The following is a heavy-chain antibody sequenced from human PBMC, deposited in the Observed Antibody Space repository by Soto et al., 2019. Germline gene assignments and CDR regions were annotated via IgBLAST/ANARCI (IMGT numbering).Heavy chain of an antibody. CDR1: RGTFNRYA. Sequence: QVQLVQSGSEVKKSRSSVKVSCKASRGTFNRYAISWVRQAPGQGLEWMGGIIPMFGSANYAQKFQGRVTITADESTNTAYMEMSSLTSDDTAVYYCATEGGHNYGLGRGHPFDPWGQGTLVTVSS. CDR3: ATEGGHNYGLGRGHPFDP. J-gene: IGHJ5*02. D-gene: IGHD4-17*01. V-gene: IGHV1-69*01. CDR2: IIPMFGSA.